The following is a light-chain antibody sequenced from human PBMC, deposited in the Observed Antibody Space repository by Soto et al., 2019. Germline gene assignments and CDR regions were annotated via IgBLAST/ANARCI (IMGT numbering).Light chain of an antibody. V-gene: IGLV2-8*01. CDR1: RSDVGGYNY. Sequence: QSVLTQPPSASGSPGQSVTISCTGTRSDVGGYNYVSWYQQHPGKAPKLMIYEVSKRPSGVPDRFSGSKSGNTASLTVSGLQAEDEADYYCSSYAGSLYVFGTGTKLTVL. CDR2: EVS. CDR3: SSYAGSLYV. J-gene: IGLJ1*01.